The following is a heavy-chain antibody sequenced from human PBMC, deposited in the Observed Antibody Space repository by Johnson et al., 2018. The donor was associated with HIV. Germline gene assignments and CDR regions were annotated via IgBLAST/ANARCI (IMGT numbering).Heavy chain of an antibody. CDR2: LSSGGST. D-gene: IGHD1-26*01. Sequence: VQLVESGGGLLPPGGSLILSCAASGFTFSRYDMHWVLQVTGKGLEWVSVLSSGGSTYYAYSEKGRFTSSRDNSKNTLYLQMNSLRDEDTAVYYCARDLSGSSTVLSDAFDIWGQGTMVTVSS. CDR3: ARDLSGSSTVLSDAFDI. J-gene: IGHJ3*02. CDR1: GFTFSRYD. V-gene: IGHV3-66*02.